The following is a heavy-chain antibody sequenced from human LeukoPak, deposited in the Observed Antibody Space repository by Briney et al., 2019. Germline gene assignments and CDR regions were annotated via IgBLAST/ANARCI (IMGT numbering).Heavy chain of an antibody. Sequence: PSETLSLTCAVYGGSLSGYYWTWIRQSPGKGLEWIGEINPSGSTYYNPSLKSRLTISRDTSKNQFSLRLSSVTAADTAVYYCARGRQEISMILVVMTGVSYYLDVWGKGTTVTVS. CDR2: INPSGST. D-gene: IGHD3-22*01. J-gene: IGHJ6*03. CDR1: GGSLSGYY. V-gene: IGHV4-34*01. CDR3: ARGRQEISMILVVMTGVSYYLDV.